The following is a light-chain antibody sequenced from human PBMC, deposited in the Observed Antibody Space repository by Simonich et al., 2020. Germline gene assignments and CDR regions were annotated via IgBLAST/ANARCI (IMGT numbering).Light chain of an antibody. Sequence: DIVMTQSPDSLAVSLGERATINCTSRQSVLYSPNNKNYLAWYQQKPGQPPKLLIYWASTRESGVPDRFGGSGSGTDFTLTISSLQAEDVAVYYCQQYYSTPRTFGQGTKVEIK. J-gene: IGKJ1*01. V-gene: IGKV4-1*01. CDR1: QSVLYSPNNKNY. CDR3: QQYYSTPRT. CDR2: WAS.